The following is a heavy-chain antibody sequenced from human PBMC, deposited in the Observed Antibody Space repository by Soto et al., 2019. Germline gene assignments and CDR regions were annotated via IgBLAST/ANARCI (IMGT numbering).Heavy chain of an antibody. J-gene: IGHJ4*02. D-gene: IGHD3-10*01. CDR2: ISGRGGST. Sequence: EVQLLESGGGLVQPGGSLRLSCAASGFTFSSYAMSWVRQAPGKGLEWVSAISGRGGSTYYADSVKGRFTISRDNSKNTLYLQMNSLSAEDTAVYYCAKEGRVTMVRRAFDYWGQGTLVTVSS. CDR3: AKEGRVTMVRRAFDY. V-gene: IGHV3-23*01. CDR1: GFTFSSYA.